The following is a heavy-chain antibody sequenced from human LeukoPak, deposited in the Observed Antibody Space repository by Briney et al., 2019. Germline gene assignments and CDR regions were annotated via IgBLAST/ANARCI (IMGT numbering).Heavy chain of an antibody. Sequence: GSLRLSCAASGFTFSSYAMSWIRQPPGKGLEWIGSIYYSGSTYYNPSLKSRVTISVDTSKNQFSLKLSSVTAADTAVYYCATLEWLLFDEGNWFDPWGQGTLVTVSS. CDR3: ATLEWLLFDEGNWFDP. D-gene: IGHD3-3*01. CDR1: GFTFSSYA. V-gene: IGHV4-39*01. CDR2: IYYSGST. J-gene: IGHJ5*02.